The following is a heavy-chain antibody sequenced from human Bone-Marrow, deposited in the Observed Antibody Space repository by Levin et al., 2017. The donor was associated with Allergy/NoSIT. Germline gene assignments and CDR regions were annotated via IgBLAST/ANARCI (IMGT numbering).Heavy chain of an antibody. Sequence: SCAGSGFTFSSYWMTWVRQAPGKGLEWVANIKHDGSEKYYVDSVKVLFTISRANAKNSVYLQMNSLRAEDTAVYYCARNREGWELPVYNWFDPWGQGTLVTVAS. CDR2: IKHDGSEK. V-gene: IGHV3-7*01. CDR1: GFTFSSYW. J-gene: IGHJ5*02. D-gene: IGHD1-26*01. CDR3: ARNREGWELPVYNWFDP.